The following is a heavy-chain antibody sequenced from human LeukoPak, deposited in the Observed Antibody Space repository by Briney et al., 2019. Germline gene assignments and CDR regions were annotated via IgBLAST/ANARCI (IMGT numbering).Heavy chain of an antibody. V-gene: IGHV4-34*01. Sequence: SETLSLTCAVYGGSFSGYYWSWIRQPPGKGLEWIGEINHSGSTNYNPSLKSRVTISVDTSKNQFSLKLSSVTAADTAVYYCARPVVPAANNWFDPWGQGTLVTVSS. J-gene: IGHJ5*02. D-gene: IGHD2-2*01. CDR3: ARPVVPAANNWFDP. CDR1: GGSFSGYY. CDR2: INHSGST.